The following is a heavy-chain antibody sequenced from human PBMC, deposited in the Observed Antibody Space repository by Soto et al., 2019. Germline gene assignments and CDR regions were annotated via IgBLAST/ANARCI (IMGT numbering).Heavy chain of an antibody. J-gene: IGHJ4*02. Sequence: EVQLLESGGGLVQPGGSLVLSCAASGFTFSSNAMSWFPQPPGKGLEWVSSISGGGNDAYYADSVKGRFTISRDNSKNTLYLQMNSLRADDTAVHYCARSLFLASTDTEPFDYWGQGTLVTVSS. D-gene: IGHD3-3*02. CDR3: ARSLFLASTDTEPFDY. CDR1: GFTFSSNA. CDR2: ISGGGNDA. V-gene: IGHV3-23*01.